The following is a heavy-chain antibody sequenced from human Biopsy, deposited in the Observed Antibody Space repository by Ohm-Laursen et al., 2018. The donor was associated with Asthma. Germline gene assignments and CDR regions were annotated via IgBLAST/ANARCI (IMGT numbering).Heavy chain of an antibody. V-gene: IGHV4-39*01. Sequence: GTLSLTCSPSSGSGGYMRSGNYYWGWIRQPPGKGLEWIGSIYYSGTTYYNPSLESRVTVSTDTEKNQFSLKLTSATAADTAVYYCVRGSSSWHHGPFHYYYGLDVWGQGITATVSS. CDR2: IYYSGTT. CDR3: VRGSSSWHHGPFHYYYGLDV. J-gene: IGHJ6*02. CDR1: GGYMRSGNYY. D-gene: IGHD6-13*01.